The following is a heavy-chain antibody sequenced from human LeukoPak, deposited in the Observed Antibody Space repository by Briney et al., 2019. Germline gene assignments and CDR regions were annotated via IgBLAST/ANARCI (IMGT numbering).Heavy chain of an antibody. CDR1: GFTLSSYA. CDR2: ISGSGADT. CDR3: AKQLDSGNYYPTGDDY. D-gene: IGHD3-10*01. J-gene: IGHJ4*02. V-gene: IGHV3-23*01. Sequence: GGSLRLSYAASGFTLSSYATSWVRQAPGKGLEWVSAISGSGADTYYADSVKGRFTISRDASENTLYLQMNSLRDEDTAVYFCAKQLDSGNYYPTGDDYWGQGTLVTVSS.